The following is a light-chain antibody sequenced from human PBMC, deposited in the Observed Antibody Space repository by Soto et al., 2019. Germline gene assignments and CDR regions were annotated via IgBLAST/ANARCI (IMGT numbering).Light chain of an antibody. CDR1: QSISSW. V-gene: IGKV1-5*03. Sequence: DIQMTQSPSTLPASVGDRVTITCRASQSISSWLAWYQQKPGKAPKLLLYKASSLESGVPSRFSGSGSGTEFTLTISSRQPEDFATYYWQQYGSYSRTFGQGTKVEIK. CDR3: QQYGSYSRT. J-gene: IGKJ1*01. CDR2: KAS.